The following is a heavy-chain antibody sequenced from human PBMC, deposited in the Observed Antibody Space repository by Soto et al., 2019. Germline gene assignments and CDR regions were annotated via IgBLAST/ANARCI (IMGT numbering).Heavy chain of an antibody. CDR2: IIPIFGTA. D-gene: IGHD1-26*01. Sequence: SVKVSCKASGGTFSSYAISWVRQAPGQGLEWMGGIIPIFGTANYAQKFQGRVTITADESTSTAYMGLSSLRSEDTAVYYCARVRGGLVGATTRYYNGMDVWGQGTTVTVFS. CDR3: ARVRGGLVGATTRYYNGMDV. CDR1: GGTFSSYA. V-gene: IGHV1-69*13. J-gene: IGHJ6*02.